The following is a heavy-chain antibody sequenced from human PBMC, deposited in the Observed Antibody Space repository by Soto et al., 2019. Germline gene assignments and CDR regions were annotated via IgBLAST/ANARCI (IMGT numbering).Heavy chain of an antibody. CDR2: ISSSSSYI. Sequence: GGSLRLSCAASGFTFSSYSMNWVRQAPGKGLEWVSFISSSSSYIYYADSLKGRFTISRDNAKNSLYLQMNSLRAEDTAVYYCARSRGYSAYDSNWFDPWGQGTLVTVSS. V-gene: IGHV3-21*01. CDR3: ARSRGYSAYDSNWFDP. CDR1: GFTFSSYS. J-gene: IGHJ5*02. D-gene: IGHD5-12*01.